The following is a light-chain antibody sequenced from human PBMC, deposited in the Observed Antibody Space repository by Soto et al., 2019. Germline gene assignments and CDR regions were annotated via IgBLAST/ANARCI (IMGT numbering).Light chain of an antibody. CDR1: STNIGAGYG. J-gene: IGLJ1*01. Sequence: QSVLTQPPSVSGAPGQRVSISCTGSSTNIGAGYGVHWYQQRPGTAPKLLIYSNDQWPSGVPDRFSGSKSGTSAPLAISGLQSEDEADYYCASWDDSLNGFVFGTGTKVTVL. CDR2: SND. CDR3: ASWDDSLNGFV. V-gene: IGLV1-40*01.